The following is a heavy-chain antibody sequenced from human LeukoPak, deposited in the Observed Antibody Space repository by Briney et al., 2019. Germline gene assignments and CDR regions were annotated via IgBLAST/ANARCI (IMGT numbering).Heavy chain of an antibody. CDR2: IEKDGNTK. D-gene: IGHD3/OR15-3a*01. J-gene: IGHJ4*02. Sequence: GGSLRLSCAASGFTFSSYGMHGVRQAPGKGLEWVAFIEKDGNTKYYTDSVRGRFAISRDSSKNTLYLQMSSLRTEDTAMFYCTKARDFWTRRFFDYWGQGTLVTVFS. CDR1: GFTFSSYG. V-gene: IGHV3-30*02. CDR3: TKARDFWTRRFFDY.